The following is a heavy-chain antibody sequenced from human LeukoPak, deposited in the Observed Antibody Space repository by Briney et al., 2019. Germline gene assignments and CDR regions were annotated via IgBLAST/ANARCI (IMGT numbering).Heavy chain of an antibody. CDR1: GFTFSSYA. J-gene: IGHJ4*02. CDR3: TKDYKAED. D-gene: IGHD1-1*01. V-gene: IGHV3-23*01. Sequence: GGSLRLSCAASGFTFSSYAMTWVRQAPGKGLEWVSVISASGDATNYADSVKGRFTVSRDNSKNTLFLQMNRLRADDTAVYYCTKDYKAEDWGQGTLVTVSS. CDR2: ISASGDAT.